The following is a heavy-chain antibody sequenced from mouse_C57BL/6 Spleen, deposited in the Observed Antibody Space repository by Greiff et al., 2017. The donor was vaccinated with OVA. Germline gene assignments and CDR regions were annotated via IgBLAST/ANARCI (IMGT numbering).Heavy chain of an antibody. CDR3: VRAGPLYGSSGDWYFDV. Sequence: EVHLVESGGGLVQPKGSLKLSCAASGFTFNTYAMHWVRQAPGKGLEWVARIRSKSSNYATYYADSVKDRFTISRDDSQSMLYLQMNNLKTEDTAMYYCVRAGPLYGSSGDWYFDVWGTGTTVTVSS. CDR2: IRSKSSNYAT. CDR1: GFTFNTYA. D-gene: IGHD1-1*01. J-gene: IGHJ1*03. V-gene: IGHV10-3*01.